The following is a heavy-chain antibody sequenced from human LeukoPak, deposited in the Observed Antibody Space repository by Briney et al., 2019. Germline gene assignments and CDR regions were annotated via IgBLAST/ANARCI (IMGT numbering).Heavy chain of an antibody. CDR3: ATLVRRDY. V-gene: IGHV3-21*01. Sequence: PGGSLRLSCAASGFTFRSYAMSWVRQAPGKGLEWVSSISSSSSYIYYADSVKGRFTISRDNAKNSLYLQMNSLRAEDTAVYYCATLVRRDYWGQGTLVTVSS. CDR2: ISSSSSYI. CDR1: GFTFRSYA. J-gene: IGHJ4*02.